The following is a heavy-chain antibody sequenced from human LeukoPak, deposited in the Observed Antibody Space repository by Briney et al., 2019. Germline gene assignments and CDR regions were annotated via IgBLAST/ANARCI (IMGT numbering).Heavy chain of an antibody. CDR3: ARDSLSYYDSSGND. J-gene: IGHJ4*02. Sequence: PSETLSLTCAVYGGSFSGYYWSWIRQPPGKGLEWIGEINHSGSTNYNPSLKSRVTISVDTSKNQFSLKLSSVTAADTAVYYCARDSLSYYDSSGNDWGQGTLVTVSS. CDR2: INHSGST. V-gene: IGHV4-34*01. D-gene: IGHD3-22*01. CDR1: GGSFSGYY.